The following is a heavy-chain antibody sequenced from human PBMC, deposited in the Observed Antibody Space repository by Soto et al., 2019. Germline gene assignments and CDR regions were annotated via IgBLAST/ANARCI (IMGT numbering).Heavy chain of an antibody. D-gene: IGHD3-16*01. CDR1: GYLSTSSD. V-gene: IGHV1-8*01. J-gene: IGHJ4*02. CDR3: TRVRIMITVRADIIIDY. CDR2: LNPTTGNT. Sequence: ASVKVSCKASGYLSTSSDVNWVRQATGQGLEWMGWLNPTTGNTGYAQNFQGRVTMTGNTSISTAYMELSSLKSEDTAMYYCTRVRIMITVRADIIIDYWGQGSLITVS.